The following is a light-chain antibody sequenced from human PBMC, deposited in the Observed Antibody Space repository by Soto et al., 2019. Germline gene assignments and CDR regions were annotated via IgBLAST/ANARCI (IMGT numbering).Light chain of an antibody. CDR3: QQSYSTPRT. CDR1: QSISSY. J-gene: IGKJ1*01. V-gene: IGKV1-39*01. Sequence: DIQMTQSPSSLSASVGDRVTITCRASQSISSYLNWYQQKPGKAPKLLIYATSSLQSRDPSRFSGSGYGTEFTLTISSLQPEDFATYYCQQSYSTPRTFGQGTKVAIK. CDR2: ATS.